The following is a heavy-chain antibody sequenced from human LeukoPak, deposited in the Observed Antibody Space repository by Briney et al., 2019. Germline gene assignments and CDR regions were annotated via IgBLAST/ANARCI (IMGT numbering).Heavy chain of an antibody. CDR1: GGSISSYY. CDR2: IYYSGST. D-gene: IGHD1-26*01. V-gene: IGHV4-59*01. J-gene: IGHJ2*01. Sequence: PSETLSLTCTVSGGSISSYYWSWIRQPPGMGLEWIGYIYYSGSTNYNPSLKNRVTISVDTSKDQFSLRLTSVTAADTAMCYCARSFLGEWYFDLWGRGTLVTVSS. CDR3: ARSFLGEWYFDL.